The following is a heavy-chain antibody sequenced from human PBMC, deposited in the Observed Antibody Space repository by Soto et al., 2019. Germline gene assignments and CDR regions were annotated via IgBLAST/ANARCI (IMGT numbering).Heavy chain of an antibody. CDR1: GGTFSSYA. J-gene: IGHJ5*02. D-gene: IGHD2-2*01. V-gene: IGHV1-69*01. Sequence: QVQLVQSGAEMKKPGSSVKVSCKASGGTFSSYAISWVRQAPGQGLEWMGGIIPIFGTANYAQKFQGRVTITADESTSTAYMELSSLRPEDTAVYYCARGSTSTPTSWFDPWGQGTLVTVSS. CDR3: ARGSTSTPTSWFDP. CDR2: IIPIFGTA.